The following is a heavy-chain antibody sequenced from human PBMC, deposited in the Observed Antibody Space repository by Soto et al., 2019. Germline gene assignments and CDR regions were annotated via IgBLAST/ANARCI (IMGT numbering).Heavy chain of an antibody. Sequence: GASVKVSCKASGYTFTGYYMHCVRQAPGQGLEWMGWINPNSGGTNYAQKFQGRVTMTRDTSISTAYMELSRLRSDDTAVYYCARGLAAEDDAFDIWGQGTMVTVSS. CDR2: INPNSGGT. J-gene: IGHJ3*02. D-gene: IGHD6-13*01. CDR3: ARGLAAEDDAFDI. V-gene: IGHV1-2*02. CDR1: GYTFTGYY.